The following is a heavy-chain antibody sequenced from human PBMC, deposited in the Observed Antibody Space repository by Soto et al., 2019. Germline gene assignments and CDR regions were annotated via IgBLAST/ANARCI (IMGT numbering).Heavy chain of an antibody. V-gene: IGHV1-18*01. Sequence: ASVKVSCKASGYTFTSYGISWVRQAPGQGLEWMGWISAYNGNTNYAQKLQGRVTMTTDTSTSTAYMGLRSLRSDDTAVYYCARIDRFPRFVPTMRVFDYWGQGTLVTVSS. J-gene: IGHJ4*02. D-gene: IGHD5-12*01. CDR2: ISAYNGNT. CDR3: ARIDRFPRFVPTMRVFDY. CDR1: GYTFTSYG.